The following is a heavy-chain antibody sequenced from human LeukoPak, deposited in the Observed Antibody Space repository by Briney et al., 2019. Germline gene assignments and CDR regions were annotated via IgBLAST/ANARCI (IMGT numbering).Heavy chain of an antibody. V-gene: IGHV4-59*11. CDR3: ARDLVTVTKGFDI. J-gene: IGHJ3*02. Sequence: SETLSLACAVSDDSFSSHYWTWIRQPPGKGLEWIGYISYIGSTNYNPSLKSRVTISIDTSKNQFSLKLSSVTAADTAVYYCARDLVTVTKGFDIWGQGTMVSVSS. D-gene: IGHD4-17*01. CDR1: DDSFSSHY. CDR2: ISYIGST.